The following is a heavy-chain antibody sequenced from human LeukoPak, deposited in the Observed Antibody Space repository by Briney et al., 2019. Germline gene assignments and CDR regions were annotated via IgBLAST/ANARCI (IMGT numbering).Heavy chain of an antibody. CDR1: GFTFRSYW. V-gene: IGHV3-30*18. J-gene: IGHJ4*02. Sequence: GGSLRLSCAASGFTFRSYWMRWVRQAPGKGLEWVAVISYDGSNKYYADSVKGRFTISRDNSKNTLYLQMNSLRAEDTAVYYCAKGSGGNHQEGGCPSYWGQGTLVTVSS. CDR2: ISYDGSNK. CDR3: AKGSGGNHQEGGCPSY. D-gene: IGHD3-16*01.